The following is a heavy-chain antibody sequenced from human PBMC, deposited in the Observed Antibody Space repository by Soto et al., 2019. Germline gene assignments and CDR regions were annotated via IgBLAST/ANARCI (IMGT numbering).Heavy chain of an antibody. J-gene: IGHJ4*02. CDR3: ARPQAPPGRIAAAGLEYYFDY. CDR2: INAGNGNT. Sequence: GASVKVSCKASGYTFTSYAMHWVRQAPGQRLEWMGWINAGNGNTKYSQKFQGRVTITRDTSASTACMELSSLRSGDTAVYYCARPQAPPGRIAAAGLEYYFDYWGQGTLVTVSS. CDR1: GYTFTSYA. V-gene: IGHV1-3*01. D-gene: IGHD6-13*01.